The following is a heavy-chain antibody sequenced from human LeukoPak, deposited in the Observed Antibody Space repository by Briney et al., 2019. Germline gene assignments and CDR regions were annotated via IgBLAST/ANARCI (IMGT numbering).Heavy chain of an antibody. V-gene: IGHV3-21*01. CDR2: ISSSSSYI. CDR1: GFTFSSYN. Sequence: PGGSLRLSCAASGFTFSSYNMNWVRQAPGKGLEWVSSISSSSSYIYYADSVKGRFTISRDNAKNSLYLQMNSLRAEDTAVYYCASVGTYCSGGSCFDFWGQGTLVTVSS. D-gene: IGHD2-15*01. J-gene: IGHJ4*02. CDR3: ASVGTYCSGGSCFDF.